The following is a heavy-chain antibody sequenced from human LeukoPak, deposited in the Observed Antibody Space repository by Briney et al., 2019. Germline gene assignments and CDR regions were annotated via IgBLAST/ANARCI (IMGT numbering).Heavy chain of an antibody. J-gene: IGHJ4*02. V-gene: IGHV3-48*01. CDR1: GFTFSSYS. CDR3: ARDPLRYCSGGSCYGAGYFDY. Sequence: PGGSLRLSCAASGFTFSSYSMNWVRQAPGKGLEWVSYISSSSSTIYYADSVKGRFTISRDNSKNTLYLQMNSLRAEDTAVYYCARDPLRYCSGGSCYGAGYFDYWGQGTLVTVSS. D-gene: IGHD2-15*01. CDR2: ISSSSSTI.